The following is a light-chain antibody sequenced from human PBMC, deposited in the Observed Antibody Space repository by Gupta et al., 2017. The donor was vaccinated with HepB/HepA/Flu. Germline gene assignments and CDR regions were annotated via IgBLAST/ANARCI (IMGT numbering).Light chain of an antibody. CDR1: QGIRNY. Sequence: DIQMTQSPSSLSASVGDRVTITCRASQGIRNYLAWFQQKPGEAPKSLIYAASSLQSGVPSKFSGSGSGTDFTLTISSLQPEDFATYYCQQYNSFPLTFGGGTKVEIK. V-gene: IGKV1-16*02. CDR2: AAS. CDR3: QQYNSFPLT. J-gene: IGKJ4*01.